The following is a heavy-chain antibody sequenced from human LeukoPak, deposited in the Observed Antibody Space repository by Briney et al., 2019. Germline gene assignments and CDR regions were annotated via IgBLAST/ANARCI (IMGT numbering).Heavy chain of an antibody. CDR3: ARGTYRSSSPSIGMPYYLDY. CDR1: GFTFTRYS. D-gene: IGHD6-6*01. Sequence: PGGSLRLSCAASGFTFTRYSMNWVRQAPGKGLEWVSSISNSGSYIFYAQSVEGRFIISRDNAKNSHYLQMNSLRVDDTAVYFCARGTYRSSSPSIGMPYYLDYWGQGIPVTVSS. V-gene: IGHV3-21*01. CDR2: ISNSGSYI. J-gene: IGHJ4*02.